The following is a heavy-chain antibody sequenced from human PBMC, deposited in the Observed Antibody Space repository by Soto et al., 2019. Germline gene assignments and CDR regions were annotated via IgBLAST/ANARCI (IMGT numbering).Heavy chain of an antibody. CDR2: IYHSGST. D-gene: IGHD5-18*01. V-gene: IGHV4-31*03. CDR1: GGSISSNGYY. J-gene: IGHJ5*02. CDR3: ARDGGTAMVLDP. Sequence: QVQLQESGPGLVKPSQTLSLTCTVSGGSISSNGYYWNWLRQYPGKGLEWIGYIYHSGSTYYNPSLKSRVTISLDTSKSRFSLNLISVTAADTAIYYCARDGGTAMVLDPWGQGTLVTVSS.